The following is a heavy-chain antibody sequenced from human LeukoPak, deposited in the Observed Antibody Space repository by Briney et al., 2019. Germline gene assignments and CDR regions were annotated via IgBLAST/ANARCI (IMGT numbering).Heavy chain of an antibody. D-gene: IGHD1-1*01. J-gene: IGHJ4*02. CDR3: SKVRNWKYRDFDF. V-gene: IGHV1-46*01. CDR2: INPSGGST. Sequence: GASVKVSCKASGYTFTSYYMHWVRQAPGQGLEWMGIINPSGGSTSYAQKFQGRVTMTRDTSTSTVYMELNSLRGDDSAVYYCSKVRNWKYRDFDFWGQGTLVTVSS. CDR1: GYTFTSYY.